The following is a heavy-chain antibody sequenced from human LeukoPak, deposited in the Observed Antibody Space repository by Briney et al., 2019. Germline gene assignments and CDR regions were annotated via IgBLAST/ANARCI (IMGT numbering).Heavy chain of an antibody. J-gene: IGHJ4*02. CDR3: ARESGWYSFFDY. Sequence: QSGGSLRLSCAASGFNFSSYAMSWVRQAPGKGLEWVANIKQDGSEKYYVDSVKGRFTISRDNAKNSLYLQMNSLRAEDTAVYYCARESGWYSFFDYRGQGTLVTVSS. V-gene: IGHV3-7*01. CDR1: GFNFSSYA. CDR2: IKQDGSEK. D-gene: IGHD6-19*01.